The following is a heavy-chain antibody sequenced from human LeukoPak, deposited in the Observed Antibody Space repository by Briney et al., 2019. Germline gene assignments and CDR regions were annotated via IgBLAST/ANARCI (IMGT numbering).Heavy chain of an antibody. CDR2: IYYSGST. Sequence: PSETLSLTCTVSGGSISSSSYYWGWIRQPPGKGLEWIGSIYYSGSTYYNPSLKSRVTISVDTSKNQFSQKLSSVTAADTAVYYCARGIPSGSPFDPWGQGTLVTVSS. CDR1: GGSISSSSYY. V-gene: IGHV4-39*01. CDR3: ARGIPSGSPFDP. D-gene: IGHD1-26*01. J-gene: IGHJ5*02.